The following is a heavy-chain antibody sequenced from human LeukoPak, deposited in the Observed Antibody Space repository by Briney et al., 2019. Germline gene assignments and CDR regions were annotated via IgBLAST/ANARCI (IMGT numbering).Heavy chain of an antibody. J-gene: IGHJ5*02. D-gene: IGHD4-17*01. Sequence: SETLSLTCTVSGDSISSTGYYWGWIRHPPGKGLEWIASMYHSGSTHHNPSLKSRVTISVDTSKNQLSLKLSSVTAADTAIYYCARHEHSASFYGLSWFDPWGQGTLVTVSS. V-gene: IGHV4-39*01. CDR1: GDSISSTGYY. CDR3: ARHEHSASFYGLSWFDP. CDR2: MYHSGST.